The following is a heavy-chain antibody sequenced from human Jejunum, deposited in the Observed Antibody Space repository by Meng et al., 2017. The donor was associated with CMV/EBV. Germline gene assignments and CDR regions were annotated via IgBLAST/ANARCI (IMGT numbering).Heavy chain of an antibody. CDR2: INPKTGDP. Sequence: CTASLSAFIRSTINGVRPAPGQWLEWLGYINPKTGDPTYVQGVRGRFVFSLYTSVSTAYLQISSREAEDTAVYYCATGSVAADGKGYWGQGTLVTVSS. CDR3: ATGSVAADGKGY. V-gene: IGHV7-4-1*02. J-gene: IGHJ4*02. CDR1: LSAFIRST. D-gene: IGHD6-13*01.